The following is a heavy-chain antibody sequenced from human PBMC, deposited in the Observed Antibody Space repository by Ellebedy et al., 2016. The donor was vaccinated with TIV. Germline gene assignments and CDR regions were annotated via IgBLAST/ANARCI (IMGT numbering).Heavy chain of an antibody. CDR3: ARRGSYGDYSVQINPWFDP. CDR2: LRADGDEK. D-gene: IGHD4-17*01. CDR1: GFSFRSYW. V-gene: IGHV3-7*01. Sequence: GESLKISCAASGFSFRSYWMSWVRQAPGKGLGWVANLRADGDEKYYVDSVKGRFTISRDNAKNSLYLQMNGLRAEDTAVYYCARRGSYGDYSVQINPWFDPWGQGTLVTVSS. J-gene: IGHJ5*02.